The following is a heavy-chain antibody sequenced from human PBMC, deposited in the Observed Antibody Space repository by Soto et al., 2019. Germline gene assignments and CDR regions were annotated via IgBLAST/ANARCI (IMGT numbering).Heavy chain of an antibody. J-gene: IGHJ3*01. CDR1: GGSISSYY. Sequence: SETLSLTCTVSGGSISSYYWSWIRQPPGKGLEWIGYIYYSGSTKYNPSLKSRVTISVDTSKNRFSLRLSSVTAAHTAVYYCARVWGGAFDFWGQGTMVTV. V-gene: IGHV4-59*01. CDR2: IYYSGST. CDR3: ARVWGGAFDF. D-gene: IGHD3-10*01.